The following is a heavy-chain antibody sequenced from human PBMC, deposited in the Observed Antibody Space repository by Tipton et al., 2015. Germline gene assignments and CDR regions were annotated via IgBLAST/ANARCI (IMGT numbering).Heavy chain of an antibody. V-gene: IGHV4-39*01. D-gene: IGHD3-10*01. CDR1: GGSISSSSYY. CDR2: IYYSGNT. J-gene: IGHJ4*02. CDR3: ARLRFRGVLDF. Sequence: TLSLTCTVSGGSISSSSYYWGWIRQPPGKGLEYIGKIYYSGNTYYNPSLKSRATISLDTFKNQFSLKVTSVTAADTAVYYCARLRFRGVLDFWGQGTLVSVSS.